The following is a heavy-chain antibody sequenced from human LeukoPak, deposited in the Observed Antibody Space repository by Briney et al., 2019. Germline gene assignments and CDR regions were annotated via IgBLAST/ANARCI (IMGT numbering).Heavy chain of an antibody. J-gene: IGHJ4*02. V-gene: IGHV3-30*02. Sequence: GGSLRLSCAASGFTFRSYGMYWVRQAPGKGLEWVAFIRYDGSNKYYADSVKGRFTISRDNAKNSLYLQMNSLRAEDTAVYYCARVPPGSHYYGSGSYYPDYWGQGTLVTVSS. CDR2: IRYDGSNK. D-gene: IGHD3-10*01. CDR1: GFTFRSYG. CDR3: ARVPPGSHYYGSGSYYPDY.